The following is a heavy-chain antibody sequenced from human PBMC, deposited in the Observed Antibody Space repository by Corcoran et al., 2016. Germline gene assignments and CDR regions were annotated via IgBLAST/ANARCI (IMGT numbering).Heavy chain of an antibody. J-gene: IGHJ4*02. CDR2: IYYSGST. CDR3: AREAREGYCTNGVCYFDY. CDR1: GGSISSYY. V-gene: IGHV4-59*01. Sequence: QVQLQESGPGLVKPSETLSLTCTVSGGSISSYYWSWIRQPPGKGLEWIGYIYYSGSTNYNPSLKSRVTISVDTSKNQFSLKLSSVTAADTAVYYCAREAREGYCTNGVCYFDYWGQGTLVTVSS. D-gene: IGHD2-8*01.